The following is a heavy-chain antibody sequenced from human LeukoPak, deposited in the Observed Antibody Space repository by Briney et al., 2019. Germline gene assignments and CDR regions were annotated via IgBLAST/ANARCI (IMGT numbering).Heavy chain of an antibody. V-gene: IGHV3-33*08. D-gene: IGHD3-10*01. Sequence: GGSLRLSCAASGFTFSSYAMSWVRQAPGKGLEWVALIWSDGSNKYYADSVKGRITISRDNSKNTVYLQMNSLRAEDTAVYYCARELFSSGSCPDGWGQGTLVTVSS. CDR3: ARELFSSGSCPDG. CDR2: IWSDGSNK. J-gene: IGHJ4*02. CDR1: GFTFSSYA.